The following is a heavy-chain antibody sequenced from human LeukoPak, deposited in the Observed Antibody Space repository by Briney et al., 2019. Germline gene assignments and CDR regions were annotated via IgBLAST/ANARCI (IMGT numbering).Heavy chain of an antibody. CDR2: IFYSGST. CDR3: ARGSSSYYYDSSGYYDY. CDR1: GGSLSNYH. D-gene: IGHD3-22*01. V-gene: IGHV4-59*12. Sequence: SETLSLTCTVSGGSLSNYHWSWIRQPPAKGPEWIGYIFYSGSTNYNPSLKSRVTISVDTSKNQFSLKLSSVTAADTAVYYCARGSSSYYYDSSGYYDYWGQGTLVTVSS. J-gene: IGHJ4*02.